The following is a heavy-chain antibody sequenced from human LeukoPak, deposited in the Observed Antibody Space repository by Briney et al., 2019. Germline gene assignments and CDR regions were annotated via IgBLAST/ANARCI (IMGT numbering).Heavy chain of an antibody. CDR1: GGSISSGSYY. J-gene: IGHJ4*02. CDR2: IYPSGNT. D-gene: IGHD2-15*01. Sequence: SETLSLTCTVSGGSISSGSYYWRWIRQPAGKGLEFIGRIYPSGNTNYSPSLKSRITMTIDTSKNQFSLKLSSVTAADTAVYFCARGRDSGAYPDYWGQGTLVTVSS. CDR3: ARGRDSGAYPDY. V-gene: IGHV4-61*02.